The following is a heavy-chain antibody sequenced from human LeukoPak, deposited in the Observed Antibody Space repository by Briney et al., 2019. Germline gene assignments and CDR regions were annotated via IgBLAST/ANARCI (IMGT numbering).Heavy chain of an antibody. V-gene: IGHV1-69*13. D-gene: IGHD3-3*01. Sequence: ASVKVSCKASGGTFSSYAISWVRQAPGQGLEWMGGIIPIFGTANYAQKFQGRVTITADESTSTAYMELSSLRSEETSVYYCAESITIFGVVLDSWCDPWGQGTLVTVSS. CDR3: AESITIFGVVLDSWCDP. J-gene: IGHJ5*02. CDR2: IIPIFGTA. CDR1: GGTFSSYA.